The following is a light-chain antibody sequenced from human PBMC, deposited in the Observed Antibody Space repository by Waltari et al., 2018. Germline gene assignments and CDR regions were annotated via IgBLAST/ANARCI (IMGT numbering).Light chain of an antibody. V-gene: IGKV3-15*01. CDR2: GAS. CDR1: QSVSSN. Sequence: EIVMTQSPATLSVSPGERATLSCRASQSVSSNLAWYQQKPVHAPRLLIYGASTRATGIPARFSGSGSGTEFTLTISSLQSEDFAVYYCQQYNNWPSWTFGQGTKVEIK. J-gene: IGKJ1*01. CDR3: QQYNNWPSWT.